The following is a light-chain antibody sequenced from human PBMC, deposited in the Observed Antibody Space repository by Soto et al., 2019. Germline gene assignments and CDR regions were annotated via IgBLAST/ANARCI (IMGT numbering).Light chain of an antibody. J-gene: IGKJ5*01. Sequence: DIPMTQSPSSLSASVGDRVTITCQASQDITNYLNWYQQKPGKAPNLLIYGASNLETGVPSRFSGSGSGTDFTFTISSLQAEDIVTYFCQQYDSVFTFGQGTRLEIK. V-gene: IGKV1-33*01. CDR1: QDITNY. CDR3: QQYDSVFT. CDR2: GAS.